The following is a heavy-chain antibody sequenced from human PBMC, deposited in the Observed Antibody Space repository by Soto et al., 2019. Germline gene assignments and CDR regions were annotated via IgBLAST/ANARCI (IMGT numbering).Heavy chain of an antibody. Sequence: GALRLCSAAPGFTFSSYTMCWVRHAPGKGLEWVSSISSSSTYIYYADSVKGRFTISRDNAKNSLYLQMNSLRAEDTAVYYCAGDNAEFHPWGQRTLVAVS. CDR1: GFTFSSYT. J-gene: IGHJ5*02. CDR3: AGDNAEFHP. V-gene: IGHV3-21*01. CDR2: ISSSSTYI.